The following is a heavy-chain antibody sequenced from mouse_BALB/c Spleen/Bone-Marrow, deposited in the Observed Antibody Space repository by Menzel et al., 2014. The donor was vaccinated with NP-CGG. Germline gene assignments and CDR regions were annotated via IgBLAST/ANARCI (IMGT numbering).Heavy chain of an antibody. Sequence: QVHLQQSGAELMKPGASVKISCKASGYTFSNYWIEWVRQRPGHGLEWIGEILPGSGSTNYNEKFKGRATITAETSSITAYMQLSSLTSEDSAVYYCARDGNYPAWFTYWGHGTLVTVSA. CDR2: ILPGSGST. V-gene: IGHV1-9*01. CDR1: GYTFSNYW. CDR3: ARDGNYPAWFTY. J-gene: IGHJ3*01. D-gene: IGHD2-1*01.